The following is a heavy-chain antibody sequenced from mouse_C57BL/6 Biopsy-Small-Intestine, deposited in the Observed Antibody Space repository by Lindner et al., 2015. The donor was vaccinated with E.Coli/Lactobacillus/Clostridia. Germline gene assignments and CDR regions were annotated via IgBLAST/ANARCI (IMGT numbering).Heavy chain of an antibody. V-gene: IGHV1-18*01. CDR1: GYTLTDLS. J-gene: IGHJ1*02. D-gene: IGHD6-2*01. CDR2: FDPEDDET. CDR3: ATRSSSWSPNNQYYYGVDV. Sequence: SVKVSCKVSGYTLTDLSMHWVRQAPGKGLEWMGGFDPEDDETIYAQKFQGRVTMTEDTSTDTAYMELSSLRSEDTAVYYCATRSSSWSPNNQYYYGVDVWGQGTTVTVSS.